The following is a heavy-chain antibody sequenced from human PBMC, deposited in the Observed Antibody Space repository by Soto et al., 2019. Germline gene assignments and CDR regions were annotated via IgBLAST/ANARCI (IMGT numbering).Heavy chain of an antibody. CDR1: GFTFSSYA. Sequence: GGSLRLSCAASGFTFSSYAMSWVRQAPGKGLEWVSAISGSGGSTYYADSVKGRFTISRDNSKNTLYLQMNSLRAEDTAVYYCAKDRTPDPPGYYYYYGMDVWGQGTTVTVSS. CDR2: ISGSGGST. V-gene: IGHV3-23*01. CDR3: AKDRTPDPPGYYYYYGMDV. J-gene: IGHJ6*02.